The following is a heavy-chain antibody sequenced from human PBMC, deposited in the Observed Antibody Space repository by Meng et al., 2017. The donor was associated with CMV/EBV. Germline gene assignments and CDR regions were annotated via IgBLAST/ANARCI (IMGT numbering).Heavy chain of an antibody. CDR1: GFTFSSYD. CDR3: ARDRWVSSWGYYYGMDV. Sequence: GGSLRLSCAACGFTFSSYDMHWVRQATGKGLEWVSAIGTAGDTYYPGSVKGQFTISRENAKNSLYLQMNSLRAADTAVYYCARDRWVSSWGYYYGMDVWGQGTTVTVSS. CDR2: IGTAGDT. J-gene: IGHJ6*02. D-gene: IGHD6-13*01. V-gene: IGHV3-13*03.